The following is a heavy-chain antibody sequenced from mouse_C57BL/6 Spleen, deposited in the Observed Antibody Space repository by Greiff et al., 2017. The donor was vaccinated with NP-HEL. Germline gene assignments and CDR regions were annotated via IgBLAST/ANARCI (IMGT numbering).Heavy chain of an antibody. J-gene: IGHJ2*01. D-gene: IGHD1-1*01. CDR3: ARGDGSSYRYFDY. CDR2: IYPGSGST. CDR1: GYTFTSYW. V-gene: IGHV1-55*01. Sequence: QVHVKQSGAELVKPGASVKISCKASGYTFTSYWITWVKQRPGQGLEWIGDIYPGSGSTNYNEKFKSKDTLTVDTSSSTAYMQLSSLTSEDSAVYYCARGDGSSYRYFDYWGQGTTLTVSS.